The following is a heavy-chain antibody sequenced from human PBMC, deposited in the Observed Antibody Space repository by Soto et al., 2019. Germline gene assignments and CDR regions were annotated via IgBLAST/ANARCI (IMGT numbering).Heavy chain of an antibody. Sequence: GGSLRLSCAASGFTFSSYAMSWVRQAPGKGLEWVSAISGDGGSTYYADSVKGRFTISRDNSSNTLYLQMNSLRAEDTAVYYFAKDGVFYCSSTSCYMVSCFDSWGQGTLVTVSS. D-gene: IGHD2-2*01. V-gene: IGHV3-23*01. CDR2: ISGDGGST. J-gene: IGHJ5*01. CDR3: AKDGVFYCSSTSCYMVSCFDS. CDR1: GFTFSSYA.